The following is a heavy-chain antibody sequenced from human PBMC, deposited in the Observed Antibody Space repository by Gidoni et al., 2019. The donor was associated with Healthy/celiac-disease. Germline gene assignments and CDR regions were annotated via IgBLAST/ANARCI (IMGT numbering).Heavy chain of an antibody. CDR3: ARESGGDYPIFDY. D-gene: IGHD4-17*01. Sequence: QVQLQESGPGLGKPSQTLSLTCTVAGGPIRSGGYYWSWTRQPPGKGLEWIGYIYYSGSTYYNPSLKSRVTISVDTSKNQFSLKLSSVTAADTAVYYCARESGGDYPIFDYWGQGTLVTVSS. CDR2: IYYSGST. CDR1: GGPIRSGGYY. J-gene: IGHJ4*02. V-gene: IGHV4-31*03.